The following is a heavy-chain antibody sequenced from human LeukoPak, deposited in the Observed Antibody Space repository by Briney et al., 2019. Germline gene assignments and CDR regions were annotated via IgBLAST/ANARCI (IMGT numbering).Heavy chain of an antibody. CDR1: GYTFTGYF. V-gene: IGHV1-2*06. Sequence: ASVKVSCKASGYTFTGYFMNWVRQAPGQGLEWLGRINPNTGGTNYAQNFQGRVTVTRDTSISTAYMELSRLRSDDTAVYYCARGQWLGWAFDIWGQGTMVTVSS. D-gene: IGHD6-19*01. J-gene: IGHJ3*02. CDR3: ARGQWLGWAFDI. CDR2: INPNTGGT.